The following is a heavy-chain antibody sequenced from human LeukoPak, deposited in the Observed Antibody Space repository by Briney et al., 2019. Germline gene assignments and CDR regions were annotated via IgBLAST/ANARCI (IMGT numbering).Heavy chain of an antibody. CDR2: IYSGGST. CDR1: GFTVSSNY. V-gene: IGHV3-53*05. CDR3: VKTSLGSATWYFDL. J-gene: IGHJ2*01. D-gene: IGHD7-27*01. Sequence: GGSLRLSCAASGFTVSSNYMSWVRQAPGKGLEWVSVIYSGGSTYYADSVKGRFTISRDNSKNTLYLQMSSLRAEDTAVYYCVKTSLGSATWYFDLWGRGTLVTVSS.